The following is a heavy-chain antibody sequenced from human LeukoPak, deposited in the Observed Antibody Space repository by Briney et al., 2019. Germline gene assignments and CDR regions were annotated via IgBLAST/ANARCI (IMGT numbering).Heavy chain of an antibody. CDR1: GFTFSSYE. Sequence: GGSLRLSCAAYGFTFSSYEMNWVRQAPGKGLEWVSYISSSGSTIYYADSVKGRFTISRDNAKNSLYLQMNSLRAEDTAVYYCTPESPYYYDSSGYYSPFDYWGQGTLVTVSS. V-gene: IGHV3-48*03. J-gene: IGHJ4*02. D-gene: IGHD3-22*01. CDR2: ISSSGSTI. CDR3: TPESPYYYDSSGYYSPFDY.